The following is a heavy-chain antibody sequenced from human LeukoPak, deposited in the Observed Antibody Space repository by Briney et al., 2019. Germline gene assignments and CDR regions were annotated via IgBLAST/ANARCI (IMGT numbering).Heavy chain of an antibody. Sequence: ASVKVSCTASGGTFSSYAISWVRQAPGQGLEWMGRIIPILGIANYAQKFQGRVTITADKSTSTAYMELSSLRSEDTAVYYCARDSNTQQLVIWGQGTLVTVSS. V-gene: IGHV1-69*04. CDR1: GGTFSSYA. CDR3: ARDSNTQQLVI. D-gene: IGHD6-13*01. CDR2: IIPILGIA. J-gene: IGHJ4*02.